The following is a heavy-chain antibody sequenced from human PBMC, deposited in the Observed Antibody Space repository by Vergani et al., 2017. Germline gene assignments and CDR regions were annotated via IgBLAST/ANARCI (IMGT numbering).Heavy chain of an antibody. Sequence: QVQLQESGPGLVKPSETLSLTCTVSGYSISSGYYWGWIRQPPGKGLEWIGSIYHSGSTYYNPSLKSRVTISVDTSKNQFSLKLSSVTAADTAVYYCARDRGYDYVWGSYRFDYWGQGTLVTVSS. CDR1: GYSISSGYY. CDR3: ARDRGYDYVWGSYRFDY. J-gene: IGHJ4*02. V-gene: IGHV4-38-2*02. D-gene: IGHD3-16*02. CDR2: IYHSGST.